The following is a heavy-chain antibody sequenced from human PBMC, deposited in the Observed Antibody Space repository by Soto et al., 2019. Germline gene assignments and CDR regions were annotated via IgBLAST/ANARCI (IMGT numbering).Heavy chain of an antibody. CDR3: AKNRYYDFWSGHHPFDY. CDR1: GFTFSSYA. J-gene: IGHJ4*02. V-gene: IGHV3-23*01. Sequence: GGSLRLSCAASGFTFSSYAMSWVRQAPGKGLEWVSAISSSGGSTYYADSVKGRFTISRDNSKNTLYLQMNSLRAEDTAVYYCAKNRYYDFWSGHHPFDYLVQGTLVTVSS. D-gene: IGHD3-3*01. CDR2: ISSSGGST.